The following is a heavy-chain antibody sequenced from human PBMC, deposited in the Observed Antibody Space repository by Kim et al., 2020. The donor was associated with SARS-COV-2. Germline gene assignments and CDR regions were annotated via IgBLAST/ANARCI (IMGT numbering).Heavy chain of an antibody. V-gene: IGHV1-46*01. D-gene: IGHD4-17*01. CDR2: INPRGGST. CDR1: GYTFTNYY. J-gene: IGHJ4*02. CDR3: ARDKCRDYEYHFDY. Sequence: ASVKVSCKASGYTFTNYYMHWVRQAPGQGLEWMGIINPRGGSTAYAQKFQGRVAMTRDTSTDTIYMELSSLRSEDTAVYFCARDKCRDYEYHFDYWGQGTLLIVSS.